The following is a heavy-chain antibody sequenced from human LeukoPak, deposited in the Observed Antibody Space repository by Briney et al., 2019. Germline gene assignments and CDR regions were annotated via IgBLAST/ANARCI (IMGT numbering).Heavy chain of an antibody. CDR3: ASYNFWSEAPYYYYMGV. CDR2: IYYSGSP. V-gene: IGHV4-39*01. J-gene: IGHJ6*03. D-gene: IGHD3-3*01. Sequence: SETLSLTCTVSGGSINTSSYYWGWIRQPPGKGLEWIGSIYYSGSPYSNPSLESRVTISVDTSKNQFSLKLSSVTAADTAVYYCASYNFWSEAPYYYYMGVWGKGTTVTVSS. CDR1: GGSINTSSYY.